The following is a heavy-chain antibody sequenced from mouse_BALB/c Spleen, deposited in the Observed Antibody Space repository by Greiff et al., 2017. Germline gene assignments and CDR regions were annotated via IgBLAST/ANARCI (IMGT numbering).Heavy chain of an antibody. V-gene: IGHV2-2*02. CDR3: ARNPPGAMDY. CDR1: GFSLTSYG. Sequence: VKLMESGPGLVAPSQSLSITCTVSGFSLTSYGVHWVRQSPGKGLEWLGVIWSGGSTDYNAAFISRLSISKDNSKSQVFFKMNSLQANDTAIYYCARNPPGAMDYWGQGTSVTVSS. J-gene: IGHJ4*01. CDR2: IWSGGST.